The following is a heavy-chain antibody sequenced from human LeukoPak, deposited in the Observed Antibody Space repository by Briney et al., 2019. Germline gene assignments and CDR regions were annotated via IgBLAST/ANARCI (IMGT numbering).Heavy chain of an antibody. CDR3: ARGQVVARTYYFDY. CDR1: GYTFTGYY. V-gene: IGHV7-4-1*02. CDR2: INTNTGNP. D-gene: IGHD2-15*01. Sequence: ASVKVSCKASGYTFTGYYMHWVRQAPGQGLEWMGWINTNTGNPTYAQGFTGRFVFSLDTSVSTAYLQISSLKAEDTAVYYCARGQVVARTYYFDYWGQGTLVTVSS. J-gene: IGHJ4*02.